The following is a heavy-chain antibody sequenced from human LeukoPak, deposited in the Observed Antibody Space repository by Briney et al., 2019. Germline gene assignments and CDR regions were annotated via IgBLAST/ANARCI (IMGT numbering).Heavy chain of an antibody. J-gene: IGHJ6*03. Sequence: GGSLRLSCAASGFTFSSYSMSWVRQGPGKGLEWVSAIAVTGGTYHADSVRGRLTISRDSSKNTLYLQMNSLRAEDTAVYHCAKSGAAHPYYYYYMDVWGKGTTVTVSS. CDR2: IAVTGGT. D-gene: IGHD6-13*01. V-gene: IGHV3-23*01. CDR3: AKSGAAHPYYYYYMDV. CDR1: GFTFSSYS.